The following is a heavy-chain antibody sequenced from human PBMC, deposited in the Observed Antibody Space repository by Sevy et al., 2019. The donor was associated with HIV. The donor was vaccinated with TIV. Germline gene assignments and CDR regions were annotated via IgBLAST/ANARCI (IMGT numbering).Heavy chain of an antibody. D-gene: IGHD3-3*01. CDR2: IKSNTDGGTT. V-gene: IGHV3-15*01. Sequence: GGSLRLSCAASGFTFSKAWMSWVRQAPGKGLEWVGRIKSNTDGGTTDYGEPVKGRFTISRDDSKNTLYRQVNSLKTDDTAVYYCTTKKDFWSGYFYFDYWGQGTLVTVSS. CDR1: GFTFSKAW. CDR3: TTKKDFWSGYFYFDY. J-gene: IGHJ4*02.